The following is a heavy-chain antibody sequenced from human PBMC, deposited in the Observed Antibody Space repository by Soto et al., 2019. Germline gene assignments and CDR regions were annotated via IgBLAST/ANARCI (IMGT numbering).Heavy chain of an antibody. CDR1: GFSFSIYG. CDR2: MSYDGSSK. Sequence: PGGSLRLSCAASGFSFSIYGMHWVRQAPGKGLEWVAVMSYDGSSKYYADSVKGRFTISRDNSKNTLSLQMISLRAEDTAVYYCAKASITGTNYYYYGMDVWGQGTTVTVSS. D-gene: IGHD1-20*01. CDR3: AKASITGTNYYYYGMDV. V-gene: IGHV3-30*18. J-gene: IGHJ6*02.